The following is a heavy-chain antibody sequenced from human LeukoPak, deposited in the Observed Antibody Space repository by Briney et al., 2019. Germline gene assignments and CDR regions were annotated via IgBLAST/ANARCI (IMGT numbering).Heavy chain of an antibody. J-gene: IGHJ4*02. CDR3: VKNNGWFHLAQ. CDR1: GFNFRDHW. CDR2: IKTDGSET. Sequence: GGSLRLSCAASGFNFRDHWMDWVRQAPGKGLEWVGHIKTDGSETYYLDSLRGRFSISRDNTNNALYLQMSSLRVEDTAVYYCVKNNGWFHLAQWGQGTLVTVSS. V-gene: IGHV3-7*03. D-gene: IGHD6-19*01.